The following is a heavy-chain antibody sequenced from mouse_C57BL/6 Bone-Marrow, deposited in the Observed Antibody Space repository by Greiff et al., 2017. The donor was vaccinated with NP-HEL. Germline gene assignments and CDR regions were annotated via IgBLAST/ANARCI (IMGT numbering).Heavy chain of an antibody. CDR1: GYAFSSSW. J-gene: IGHJ2*01. CDR2: IYPGNSDT. CDR3: TREDYYGSTDY. D-gene: IGHD1-1*01. Sequence: EVQLQQSGPELVKPGASVKISCKASGYAFSSSWMNWVKQRPGKGLEWIGAIYPGNSDTSYNQKFKGKAKLTAVTSASTAYMELSSLTNEDSAVYYCTREDYYGSTDYWGQGTTLTVSS. V-gene: IGHV1-5*01.